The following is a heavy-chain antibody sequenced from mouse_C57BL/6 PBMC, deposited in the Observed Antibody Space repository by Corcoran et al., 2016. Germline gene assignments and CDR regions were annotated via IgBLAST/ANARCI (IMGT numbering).Heavy chain of an antibody. CDR1: GYTFTTYG. Sequence: QIQLVQSGPELKKPGETVKISGKASGYTFTTYGMSWVKQAPGKGLKWMGWINTYSGVPTYADDFKGRFAFSLETSASTAYLQINNLKNEDTATYFCAKIRYGNLDYWGQGTTLTVSS. J-gene: IGHJ2*01. D-gene: IGHD2-1*01. CDR2: INTYSGVP. V-gene: IGHV9-3*01. CDR3: AKIRYGNLDY.